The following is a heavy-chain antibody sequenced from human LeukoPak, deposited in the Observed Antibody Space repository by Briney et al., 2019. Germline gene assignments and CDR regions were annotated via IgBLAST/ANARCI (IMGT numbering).Heavy chain of an antibody. D-gene: IGHD2-15*01. Sequence: GGSLRLSCAASGFTFSNYATSWVRQAPGKGLEWVSSISSGSSHIYYSDSVKGRFTISRDNAKNSLYLQMNSLRAEDTAVYYCARGKWSTRHWGQGTLVTVSS. CDR3: ARGKWSTRH. CDR2: ISSGSSHI. CDR1: GFTFSNYA. J-gene: IGHJ4*02. V-gene: IGHV3-21*01.